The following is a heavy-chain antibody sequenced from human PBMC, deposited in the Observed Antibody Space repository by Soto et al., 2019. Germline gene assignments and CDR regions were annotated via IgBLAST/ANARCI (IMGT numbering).Heavy chain of an antibody. CDR1: GGSFSGYY. Sequence: SETLSLTCAVYGGSFSGYYWSWIRQPPGKGLEWIGEINHSGSTNYNPSLKSRVTISVDTSKNQFSLKLSSVTAADTAVYYCARRSRLYSSSSYYYYYGMDVWGQGTTVTVSS. CDR3: ARRSRLYSSSSYYYYYGMDV. J-gene: IGHJ6*02. CDR2: INHSGST. D-gene: IGHD6-6*01. V-gene: IGHV4-34*01.